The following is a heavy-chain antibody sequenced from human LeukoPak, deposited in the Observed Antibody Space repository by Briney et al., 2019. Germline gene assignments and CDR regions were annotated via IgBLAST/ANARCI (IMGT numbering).Heavy chain of an antibody. Sequence: SETLPLTCTVSSGSISSSSYYWGWIRQPPGKGLEWIGSIYNGGSTYYNPSLKSRVTISVDTSKNQCSLRLTSVTAADTAVYYCASLVGYNWNYWVYWGQGTLVTVSS. V-gene: IGHV4-39*01. CDR2: IYNGGST. CDR1: SGSISSSSYY. J-gene: IGHJ4*02. D-gene: IGHD1-7*01. CDR3: ASLVGYNWNYWVY.